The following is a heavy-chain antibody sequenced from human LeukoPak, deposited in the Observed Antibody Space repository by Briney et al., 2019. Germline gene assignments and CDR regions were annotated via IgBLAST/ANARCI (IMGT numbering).Heavy chain of an antibody. CDR3: ARGDDSSGYYWFDP. CDR2: INHSGST. V-gene: IGHV4-34*01. J-gene: IGHJ5*02. CDR1: GGSFSGYY. D-gene: IGHD3-22*01. Sequence: SETLSLTCAVYGGSFSGYYWSWIRQPPGKGLEWIGEINHSGSTNYNPSLKSRVTISVDTSKNQFSLKLSSVTAADTAVYYCARGDDSSGYYWFDPWGQGTLVTVSS.